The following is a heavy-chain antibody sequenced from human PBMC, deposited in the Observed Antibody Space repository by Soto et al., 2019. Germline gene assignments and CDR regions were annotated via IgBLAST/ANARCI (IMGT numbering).Heavy chain of an antibody. V-gene: IGHV4-39*01. CDR2: IYYSGST. D-gene: IGHD6-13*01. CDR1: GGSISSSSYY. J-gene: IGHJ6*02. Sequence: QLQLQESGPGLVKPSETLSLTCTVSGGSISSSSYYWGWIRQPPGKGLEWIGSIYYSGSTYYNPSLKSRVTISADTSKNQFSLKLSFVTAADTAVYYCASQQLVHYYYGMDVWGQGTTVTVSS. CDR3: ASQQLVHYYYGMDV.